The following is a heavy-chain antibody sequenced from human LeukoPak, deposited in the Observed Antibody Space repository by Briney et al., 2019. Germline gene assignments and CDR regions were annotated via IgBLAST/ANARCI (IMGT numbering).Heavy chain of an antibody. CDR1: GGSISSGSYY. V-gene: IGHV4-61*02. CDR3: ARGDFWSGYYYYYYTDV. CDR2: IYTSGST. J-gene: IGHJ6*03. Sequence: SETLSLTCAVSGGSISSGSYYWSWVRQPAGKGLEWIGRIYTSGSTNYNPSLKSRVTISVDTSKNQFSLKLSSVTAADTAVYYCARGDFWSGYYYYYYTDVWGKGTTVTVSS. D-gene: IGHD3-3*01.